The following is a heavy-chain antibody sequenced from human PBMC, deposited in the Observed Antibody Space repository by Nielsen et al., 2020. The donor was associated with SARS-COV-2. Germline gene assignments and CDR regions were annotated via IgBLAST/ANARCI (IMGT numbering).Heavy chain of an antibody. V-gene: IGHV3-74*01. CDR2: INSDGSST. Sequence: GESLKISCAASGFTFSSYSMNWVRQAPGKGLVWVSRINSDGSSTSYADSVKGRFTISRDNAKNTLYLQMNSPRAEDTAVYYCARAFEELGYCSSTSCPFDYWGQGTLVTVSS. CDR1: GFTFSSYS. D-gene: IGHD2-2*01. J-gene: IGHJ4*02. CDR3: ARAFEELGYCSSTSCPFDY.